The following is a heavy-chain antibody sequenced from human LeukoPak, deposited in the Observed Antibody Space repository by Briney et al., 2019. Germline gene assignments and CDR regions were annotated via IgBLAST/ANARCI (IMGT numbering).Heavy chain of an antibody. CDR1: GGSISSGDYY. J-gene: IGHJ4*02. CDR3: ARRYSSWSSFDY. D-gene: IGHD6-13*01. Sequence: SQTLSLTCTVSGGSISSGDYYWTWIRQHPGKGLEWIGYIYYSGSTYYNPSLKSRVTISVDTSKNQFSLKLSSVTAADTAVYYRARRYSSWSSFDYWGQGTLVTVSS. V-gene: IGHV4-31*03. CDR2: IYYSGST.